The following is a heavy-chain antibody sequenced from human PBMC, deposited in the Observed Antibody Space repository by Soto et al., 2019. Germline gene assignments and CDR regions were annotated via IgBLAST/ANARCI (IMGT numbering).Heavy chain of an antibody. J-gene: IGHJ5*02. V-gene: IGHV4-30-2*01. CDR2: IYHSGST. CDR3: ARVPDR. CDR1: GCTISSGGYS. D-gene: IGHD2-2*01. Sequence: SETLSLTCAVSGCTISSGGYSWSWIRQPPGKGLEWIGYIYHSGSTYYNPSLKSRVTISVDRSKNQFSLKLSSVTAADTAVYYCARVPDRWGQGTLVTSP.